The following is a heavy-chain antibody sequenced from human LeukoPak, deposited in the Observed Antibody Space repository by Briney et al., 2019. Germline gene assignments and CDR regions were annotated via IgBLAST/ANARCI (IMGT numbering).Heavy chain of an antibody. CDR2: ISAAGGIT. Sequence: GGSLRLSCAASGFTFSSYAMSWVRQAPGKGLEWVSTISAAGGITYYADSVKGRFTISRDNSKNTLFLQMSSLRAEDTAVYYCAGYYCCSGTCRKYLDYWGQGSLVSVSS. V-gene: IGHV3-23*01. D-gene: IGHD2-2*01. CDR1: GFTFSSYA. J-gene: IGHJ4*02. CDR3: AGYYCCSGTCRKYLDY.